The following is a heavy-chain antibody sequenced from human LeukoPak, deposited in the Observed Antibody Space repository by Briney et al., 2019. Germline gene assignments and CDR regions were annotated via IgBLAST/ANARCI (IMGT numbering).Heavy chain of an antibody. Sequence: GRSLRLSCAASGFTFSSYAMHWVRQAPGKGLEWVAVISYDGSNKYYAESVKGRFTISRDNFKNTLYLQINSLRAEDTRVYYCARRGCSSTSCYFDYWRQATQVNVS. CDR2: ISYDGSNK. J-gene: IGHJ4*01. CDR1: GFTFSSYA. V-gene: IGHV3-30-3*01. CDR3: ARRGCSSTSCYFDY. D-gene: IGHD2-2*01.